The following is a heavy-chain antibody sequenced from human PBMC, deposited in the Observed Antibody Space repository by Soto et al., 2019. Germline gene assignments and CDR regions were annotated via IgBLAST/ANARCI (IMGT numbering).Heavy chain of an antibody. CDR3: ASDQGASAAYFQH. J-gene: IGHJ1*01. CDR1: GFTFSSYG. V-gene: IGHV3-33*01. CDR2: IWYDGSNK. Sequence: QVQLVESGGGVVQPGRSLRLSCAASGFTFSSYGMHWVRQAPGKGLEWVALIWYDGSNKYYADSVKGRFTISRDNSKNTLNRQMNSLSAEDTAGYYCASDQGASAAYFQHWGQGTLVTVSS. D-gene: IGHD1-26*01.